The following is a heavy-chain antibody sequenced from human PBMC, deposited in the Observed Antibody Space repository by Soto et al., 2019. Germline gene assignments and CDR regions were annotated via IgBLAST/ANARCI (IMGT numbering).Heavy chain of an antibody. CDR3: TSDYYYYGSGSYYNAWY. CDR1: GFTFSNAW. D-gene: IGHD3-10*01. J-gene: IGHJ4*02. CDR2: IKSKTDGGTT. V-gene: IGHV3-15*01. Sequence: PGGVPRLSCAASGFTFSNAWVGWVRQAPGKGLEWVGRIKSKTDGGTTDYAAPVKGRFTISRDDSKNTLYLQMNSLKTEDTAVYYCTSDYYYYGSGSYYNAWYWGQGTLVTVSS.